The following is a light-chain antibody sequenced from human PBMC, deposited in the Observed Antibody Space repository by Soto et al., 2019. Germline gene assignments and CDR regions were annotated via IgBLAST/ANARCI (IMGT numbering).Light chain of an antibody. J-gene: IGLJ1*01. Sequence: QSVLTQPPSVSAAPGQKVTISCSGSSSNIGGNSVSWYQQLPGTAPKLLIYDDNKRPSGIPDRFSGSKSGTSATLGITGFQTGDEDDYYCGSWDSSLSAYVFGTGIKVTVL. CDR2: DDN. V-gene: IGLV1-51*01. CDR3: GSWDSSLSAYV. CDR1: SSNIGGNS.